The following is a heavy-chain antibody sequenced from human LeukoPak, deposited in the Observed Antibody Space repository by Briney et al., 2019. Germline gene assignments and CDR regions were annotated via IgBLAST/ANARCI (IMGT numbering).Heavy chain of an antibody. CDR3: ARAFVYIVVVTATADY. Sequence: GGSLRLSCAASGFTFSSYAMHWVHQAPGKGLEWVAVISYDGSNKYYADSVKGRLTISRDNSKNTLYLQMNSLRAEDTAVYYCARAFVYIVVVTATADYWGQGTLVTVSS. D-gene: IGHD2-21*02. CDR1: GFTFSSYA. CDR2: ISYDGSNK. J-gene: IGHJ4*02. V-gene: IGHV3-30-3*01.